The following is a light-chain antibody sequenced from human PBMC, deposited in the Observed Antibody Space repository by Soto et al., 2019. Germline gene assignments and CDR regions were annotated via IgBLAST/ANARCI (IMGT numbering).Light chain of an antibody. CDR3: QKYDSAPRT. CDR2: AAS. CDR1: QGISNY. Sequence: DIQMTQSPSSLSASVRGRVTITWRAIQGISNYLAWYQQKPGKVPKLLIYAASTLQSGVPSRFSGSGSGTDFTLTISSLQPEDVATYYCQKYDSAPRTFGPGTKVDIK. J-gene: IGKJ3*01. V-gene: IGKV1-27*01.